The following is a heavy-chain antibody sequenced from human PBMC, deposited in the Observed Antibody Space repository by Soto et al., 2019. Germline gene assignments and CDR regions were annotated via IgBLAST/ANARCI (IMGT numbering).Heavy chain of an antibody. CDR1: GDSVFTNGVA. V-gene: IGHV6-1*01. CDR3: ASGRHSGFDY. D-gene: IGHD1-26*01. Sequence: QVQLQQSGPGLVKPSQTLSLTCAISGDSVFTNGVAWNWLRQSPSRGLEWLGRTYYRSKWSNDYAVSVKSRITINLDTSKNQLSLQLNSVIPEDTAVYYCASGRHSGFDYWGQGTLVTVSS. J-gene: IGHJ4*02. CDR2: TYYRSKWSN.